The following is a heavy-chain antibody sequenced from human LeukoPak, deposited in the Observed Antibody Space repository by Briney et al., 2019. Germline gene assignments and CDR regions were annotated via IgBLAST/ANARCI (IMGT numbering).Heavy chain of an antibody. D-gene: IGHD1-26*01. J-gene: IGHJ6*03. Sequence: GGSLRLSCVASGFILSTSEMNWVRQAPGKGLEWVSSITSSSTYTFYADSVKGRFTISRDNARNSLYLQMNSLRAEDTAVYYCARDPYSGTYGDTYYYYMDVWGKGTTVTISS. CDR2: ITSSSTYT. V-gene: IGHV3-21*01. CDR1: GFILSTSE. CDR3: ARDPYSGTYGDTYYYYMDV.